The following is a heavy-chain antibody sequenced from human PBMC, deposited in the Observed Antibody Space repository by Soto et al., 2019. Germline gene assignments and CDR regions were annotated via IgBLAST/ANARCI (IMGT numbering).Heavy chain of an antibody. CDR2: ISGSGGST. D-gene: IGHD3-16*01. CDR1: ACTFSSYA. CDR3: ATPTPSYGDY. Sequence: GGCLRLPCALSACTFSSYALSWVRQAPGKGLEWVSAISGSGGSTYYADSVKGRFTSSRDNSKNPLYLQMNSLRAEDTAVYYCATPTPSYGDYWGQGTLVTVSS. V-gene: IGHV3-23*01. J-gene: IGHJ4*02.